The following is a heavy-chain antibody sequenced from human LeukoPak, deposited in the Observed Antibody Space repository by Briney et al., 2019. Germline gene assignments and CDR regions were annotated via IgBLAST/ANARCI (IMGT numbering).Heavy chain of an antibody. Sequence: SETLSLTCSVSGGSISSHSWNWIRQPPGKGLEWIGSIYHSGSTYYNPSLKSRVTISVDTSKNQFSLKLSSVTAADTAVYYCARDTAAQGFDYWGQGTLVTVSS. CDR1: GGSISSHS. CDR3: ARDTAAQGFDY. V-gene: IGHV4-38-2*02. CDR2: IYHSGST. J-gene: IGHJ4*02.